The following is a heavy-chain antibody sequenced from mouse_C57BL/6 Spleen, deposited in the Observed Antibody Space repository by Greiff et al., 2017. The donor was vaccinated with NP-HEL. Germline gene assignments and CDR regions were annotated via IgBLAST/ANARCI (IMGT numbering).Heavy chain of an antibody. CDR2: IDPSDSYT. CDR1: GYTFTSYW. CDR3: AIYGNPFAY. V-gene: IGHV1-69*01. Sequence: QVQLQQSGAELVMPGASVKLSCKASGYTFTSYWMHWVKQRPGQGLEWIGEIDPSDSYTNYNQKFKGKSTLTVDKSSSTAYMQLSSLTSEDSAVYYCAIYGNPFAYWGQGTLVTVSA. J-gene: IGHJ3*01. D-gene: IGHD2-1*01.